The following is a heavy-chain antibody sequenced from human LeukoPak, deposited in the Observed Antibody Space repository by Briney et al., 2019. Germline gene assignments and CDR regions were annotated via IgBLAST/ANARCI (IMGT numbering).Heavy chain of an antibody. V-gene: IGHV1-18*01. CDR2: ISAYNGNT. D-gene: IGHD2-2*02. CDR3: ARVGGYCSSTSCYTRWKNWFDP. J-gene: IGHJ5*02. CDR1: GYTFTNYG. Sequence: ASVKVSCKASGYTFTNYGFSWVRQAPGQGLEWMGWISAYNGNTNYAQKLQGRVTMTTDTSTSTAYMELRSLRSDDTAVYYCARVGGYCSSTSCYTRWKNWFDPWGQGTLVTVSS.